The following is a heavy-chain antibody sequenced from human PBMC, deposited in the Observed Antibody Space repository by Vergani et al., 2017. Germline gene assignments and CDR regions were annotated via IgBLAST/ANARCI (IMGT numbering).Heavy chain of an antibody. Sequence: VQLVQSGAEVKKPGASVKVSCKASGYTFTGYYMHWVRQAPGQGLEWMGWINPTSGGTKYAQKFQGRVTMTRDTSISTAYMELSRLRSDDTAVYYCATAEPERITMVRGVISPLDYWGQGTLVTVSS. CDR3: ATAEPERITMVRGVISPLDY. CDR2: INPTSGGT. V-gene: IGHV1-2*02. CDR1: GYTFTGYY. D-gene: IGHD3-10*01. J-gene: IGHJ4*02.